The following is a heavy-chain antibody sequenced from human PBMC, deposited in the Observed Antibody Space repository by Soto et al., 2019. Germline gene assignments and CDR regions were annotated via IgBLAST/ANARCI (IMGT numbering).Heavy chain of an antibody. CDR3: ARNVWETGDFDY. J-gene: IGHJ4*01. V-gene: IGHV1-8*01. CDR1: GYSFTTYD. Sequence: QVQLVQSGAEVKKPGASVKVSCKASGYSFTTYDINWMRQAAGQGLEWLGWMSPNSGNTGYAQKFQGRVTWTRATSTSTAYMELSSLTYEHTAVYYCARNVWETGDFDYWGHGTLVTVSS. D-gene: IGHD1-26*01. CDR2: MSPNSGNT.